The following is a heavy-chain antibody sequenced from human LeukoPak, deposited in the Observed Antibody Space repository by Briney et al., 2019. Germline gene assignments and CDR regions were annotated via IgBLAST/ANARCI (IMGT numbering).Heavy chain of an antibody. D-gene: IGHD3-22*01. V-gene: IGHV1-69*13. CDR3: STRGPGDSSGYQDIHFDS. CDR1: GCTFSSYA. Sequence: SVKVSCKASGCTFSSYAISWVRQAPGQGLEWMGGIIPIFGTADYAQKFQGRVTITGDESMSTAYMELSRLRSEDTAVSYCSTRGPGDSSGYQDIHFDSWGQGTLVTVSS. CDR2: IIPIFGTA. J-gene: IGHJ4*02.